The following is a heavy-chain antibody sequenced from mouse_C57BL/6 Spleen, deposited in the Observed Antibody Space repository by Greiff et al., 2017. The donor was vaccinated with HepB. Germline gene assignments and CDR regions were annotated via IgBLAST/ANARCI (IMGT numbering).Heavy chain of an antibody. CDR3: ARHYYGSSPYFDY. V-gene: IGHV1-82*01. CDR1: GYAFSSSW. Sequence: QVQLQQSGPELVKPGASVKISCKASGYAFSSSWMNWVKQRPGKGLEWIGRIYPGDGDTNYNGKFKGKATLTADKSSSTAYMQLSSLTSEDSAVYFCARHYYGSSPYFDYWGQGTTLTVSS. CDR2: IYPGDGDT. J-gene: IGHJ2*01. D-gene: IGHD1-1*01.